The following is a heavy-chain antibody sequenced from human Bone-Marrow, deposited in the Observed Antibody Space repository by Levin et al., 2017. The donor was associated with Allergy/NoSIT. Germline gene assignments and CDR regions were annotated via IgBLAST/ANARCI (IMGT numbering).Heavy chain of an antibody. V-gene: IGHV3-15*07. J-gene: IGHJ4*02. D-gene: IGHD2-15*01. Sequence: PSETLSLTCAASGFTFSNAWMNWVRQAPGKGLEWVGRIKSKTDGGTTDYAAPVKGRFTISRDDSKNTLYLQMNSLKTEDTAVYYCTTDPAMVVPPLQDDFDYWGQGTLVTVSS. CDR3: TTDPAMVVPPLQDDFDY. CDR1: GFTFSNAW. CDR2: IKSKTDGGTT.